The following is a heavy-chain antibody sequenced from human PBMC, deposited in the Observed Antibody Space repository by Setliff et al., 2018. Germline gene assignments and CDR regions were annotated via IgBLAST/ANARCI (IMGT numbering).Heavy chain of an antibody. J-gene: IGHJ4*02. CDR2: IYYRGDT. CDR1: GGSVSNSGFF. D-gene: IGHD1-1*01. Sequence: SETLSLTCTVSGGSVSNSGFFWGWIRQPPGKGLEWIGRIYYRGDTYYNASLKGRLTISVDTAQNQFSLRLTSVTAADTAVYYCARTGTYRYFDYWGQGALVTVSS. V-gene: IGHV4-39*01. CDR3: ARTGTYRYFDY.